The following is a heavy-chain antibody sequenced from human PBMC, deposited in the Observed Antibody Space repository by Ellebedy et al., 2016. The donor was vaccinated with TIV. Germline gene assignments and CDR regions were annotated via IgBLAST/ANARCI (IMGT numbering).Heavy chain of an antibody. V-gene: IGHV4-31*03. Sequence: MPSETLSLTCTVSGGSISSGEYHWTWIRQHPGKGLEWIGSIYHSGSTHHNPSLKSRVIMSVDTSKNQCSLKLTSVTAADTAVYYCARWDGPGGYFDYWGQGTLVTVSS. CDR2: IYHSGST. CDR1: GGSISSGEYH. D-gene: IGHD3-16*01. CDR3: ARWDGPGGYFDY. J-gene: IGHJ4*02.